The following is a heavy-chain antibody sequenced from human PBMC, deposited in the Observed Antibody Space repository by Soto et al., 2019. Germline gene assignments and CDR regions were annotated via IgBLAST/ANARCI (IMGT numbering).Heavy chain of an antibody. D-gene: IGHD6-19*01. V-gene: IGHV3-30-3*01. CDR1: GFTFSSYA. Sequence: SLRLSCAASGFTFSSYAMHWVRQAPGKGLEWVAVISYDGSNKYYADSVKGRFTISRDNSKNTLYLQMNSLRAEDTAVYYCARESDSGSYYYYGMDVWGQGTTVTVSS. J-gene: IGHJ6*02. CDR2: ISYDGSNK. CDR3: ARESDSGSYYYYGMDV.